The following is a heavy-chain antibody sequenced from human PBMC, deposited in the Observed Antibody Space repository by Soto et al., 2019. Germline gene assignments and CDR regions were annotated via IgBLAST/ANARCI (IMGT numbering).Heavy chain of an antibody. Sequence: QVQLVQSGAEVKKPGSSVKVSCKASGGTFSSYTISWVRQAPGQGLEWMGRIIPILGIANYAQKFQGRVTITADKSTSTAYIVLSSLRSEDTAVYYCARYLGGTGVGFDPWGQGTLVTVSS. D-gene: IGHD3-10*01. V-gene: IGHV1-69*02. J-gene: IGHJ5*02. CDR3: ARYLGGTGVGFDP. CDR2: IIPILGIA. CDR1: GGTFSSYT.